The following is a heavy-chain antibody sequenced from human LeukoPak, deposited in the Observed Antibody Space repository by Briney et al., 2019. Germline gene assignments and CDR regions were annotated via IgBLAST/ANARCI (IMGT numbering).Heavy chain of an antibody. CDR2: ISGSGGST. J-gene: IGHJ4*02. CDR3: AKSYYSSGWYQMYYFDY. Sequence: GGSLRLSCAASGFTFSSYAMNWVRQAPGKGLEWVSAISGSGGSTYYADSVKGRFTISRDNSKNTLYLQMNSLRAEDTAVYYCAKSYYSSGWYQMYYFDYWGQGTLVTVSS. V-gene: IGHV3-23*01. CDR1: GFTFSSYA. D-gene: IGHD6-19*01.